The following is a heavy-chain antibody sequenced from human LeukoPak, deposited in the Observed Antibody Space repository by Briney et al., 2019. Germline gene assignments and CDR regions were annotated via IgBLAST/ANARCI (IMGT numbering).Heavy chain of an antibody. Sequence: GGSLRLSCVVSGFTFNRCWMNWVRQAPGKGLEWVAHINPDGRDTYYVDSVKGRFAISRDNAQNSMYLQMNSLRVEDTAVYYCTSWGDTTAEYFQRWGQGTLVTVSS. CDR2: INPDGRDT. CDR1: GFTFNRCW. J-gene: IGHJ1*01. V-gene: IGHV3-7*01. D-gene: IGHD2-21*02. CDR3: TSWGDTTAEYFQR.